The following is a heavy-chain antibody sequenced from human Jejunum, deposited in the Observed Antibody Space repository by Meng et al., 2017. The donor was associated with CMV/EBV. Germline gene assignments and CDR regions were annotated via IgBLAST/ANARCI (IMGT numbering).Heavy chain of an antibody. CDR2: ISHDGRNQ. CDR3: ARDYSVTGWPPDS. Sequence: SCAASGFTFRNYAMYWVRRAPGRGLEWVAFISHDGRNQHYTASVEGRFTTSKDNSQNTLYLQMDNLAPEDTAVYYCARDYSVTGWPPDSWGQGTLVTVS. D-gene: IGHD6-19*01. J-gene: IGHJ4*02. CDR1: GFTFRNYA. V-gene: IGHV3-30*04.